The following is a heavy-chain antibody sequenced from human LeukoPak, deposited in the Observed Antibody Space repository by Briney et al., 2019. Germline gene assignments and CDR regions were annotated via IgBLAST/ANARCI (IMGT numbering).Heavy chain of an antibody. D-gene: IGHD4-11*01. Sequence: SVKVSCKASGGTFSSYTISWVRQAPGQGLEWMGRIIPILGIANYAQKFQGRVTITADKSTSTAYMELSSLRSEDTAVYHCARDTAPYSTDYWGQGTLVTVSS. CDR1: GGTFSSYT. V-gene: IGHV1-69*04. CDR3: ARDTAPYSTDY. J-gene: IGHJ4*02. CDR2: IIPILGIA.